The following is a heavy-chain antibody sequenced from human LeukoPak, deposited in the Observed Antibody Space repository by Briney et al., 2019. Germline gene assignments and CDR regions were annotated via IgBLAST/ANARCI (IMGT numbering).Heavy chain of an antibody. CDR3: AKDLHDYGNYVGWFDS. CDR1: GFTLSSYG. CDR2: ISYDGSNK. Sequence: GGSLTLSCAASGFTLSSYGMHWVRQAPGKGLEWVAVISYDGSNKYYADSVKGRFTISRDHSKTTLFLQMNSLTAEDTAVYYCAKDLHDYGNYVGWFDSWGQGTLVTVSS. D-gene: IGHD4/OR15-4a*01. V-gene: IGHV3-30*18. J-gene: IGHJ5*01.